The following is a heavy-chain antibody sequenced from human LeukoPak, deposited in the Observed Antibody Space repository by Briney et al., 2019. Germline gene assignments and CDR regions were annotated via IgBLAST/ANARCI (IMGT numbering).Heavy chain of an antibody. Sequence: SETLSLTCTVSGGSISSYYWSWIRQPAGKGLEWIGRIYTSGSTNYNPSLKSRVTMSVDTSKNQFSLKLSSVTAADTAVYYCAGTPTVTRDDAFDIWGQGTMVTVSS. CDR3: AGTPTVTRDDAFDI. V-gene: IGHV4-4*07. CDR2: IYTSGST. CDR1: GGSISSYY. D-gene: IGHD4-17*01. J-gene: IGHJ3*02.